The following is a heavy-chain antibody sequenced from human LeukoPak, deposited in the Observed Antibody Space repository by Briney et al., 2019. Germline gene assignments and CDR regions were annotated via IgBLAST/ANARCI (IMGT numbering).Heavy chain of an antibody. CDR2: LYSDGNT. Sequence: PAGSLRLSCAASGFTVITNDMTWVRQAPGKGLEWVSVLYSDGNTKYADSVQGRFTISRDNSKSTLYLEMNSLSPDDTAVYYCARGVEPLAANTLAYWGQGTLVTVSS. CDR3: ARGVEPLAANTLAY. CDR1: GFTVITND. D-gene: IGHD1-14*01. V-gene: IGHV3-53*01. J-gene: IGHJ4*02.